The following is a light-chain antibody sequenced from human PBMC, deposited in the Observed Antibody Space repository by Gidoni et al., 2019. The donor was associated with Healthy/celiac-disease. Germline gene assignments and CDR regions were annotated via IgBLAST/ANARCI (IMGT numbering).Light chain of an antibody. V-gene: IGKV2-28*01. CDR3: MQALQTPWT. CDR2: LGS. CDR1: QSLLHSNGYNY. J-gene: IGKJ1*01. Sequence: DIVMTQSPLSLPVTPGEPASISCRSSQSLLHSNGYNYLDWYLQKPGQSPQLLIYLGSNRASGVPDRFSGSGSGTDFTLKISGVEAEDVGVYYCMQALQTPWTFXXXTKVEIK.